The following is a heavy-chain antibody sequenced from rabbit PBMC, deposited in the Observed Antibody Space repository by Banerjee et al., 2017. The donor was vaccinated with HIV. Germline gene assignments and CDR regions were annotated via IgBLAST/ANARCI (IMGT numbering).Heavy chain of an antibody. D-gene: IGHD4-1*01. CDR3: ARGGANSGGFNL. V-gene: IGHV1S45*01. Sequence: EESGGDLVKPEGSLTLTCTASGFSFSSIYWICWVRQAPGKGLEWIACINAGSSGSAYYASWAKGRFTISKTSSTTVTLQMTSLTAADTATYFCARGGANSGGFNLWGPGTLVTVS. CDR2: INAGSSGSA. CDR1: GFSFSSIYW. J-gene: IGHJ4*01.